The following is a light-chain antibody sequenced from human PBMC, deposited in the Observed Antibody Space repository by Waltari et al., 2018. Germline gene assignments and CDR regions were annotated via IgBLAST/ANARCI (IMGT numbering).Light chain of an antibody. Sequence: VSVALGQTVRITCQGDSLRSSYASWYQQKPGQAPVLVIYGKNNRPSGIPDRFSGSSSGNTASLTITGAQAEDEADYYCNSRDSSGNHRVVFGGGTKLTVL. CDR1: SLRSSY. V-gene: IGLV3-19*01. J-gene: IGLJ2*01. CDR2: GKN. CDR3: NSRDSSGNHRVV.